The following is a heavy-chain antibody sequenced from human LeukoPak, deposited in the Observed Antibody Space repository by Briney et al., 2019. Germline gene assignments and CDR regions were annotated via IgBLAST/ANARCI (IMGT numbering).Heavy chain of an antibody. J-gene: IGHJ6*03. CDR3: ARLGKGRDIVVVPAAIPPYYYYYMDV. Sequence: GESLKISCKGSGYSFTSYWIGWVRQMPGKGLEWMGIIYPGDSDTRYSPSFQGQVTISADKSISTAYLQWSSLKASDTAMYYCARLGKGRDIVVVPAAIPPYYYYYMDVWGKGTTVTVSS. CDR1: GYSFTSYW. CDR2: IYPGDSDT. D-gene: IGHD2-2*02. V-gene: IGHV5-51*01.